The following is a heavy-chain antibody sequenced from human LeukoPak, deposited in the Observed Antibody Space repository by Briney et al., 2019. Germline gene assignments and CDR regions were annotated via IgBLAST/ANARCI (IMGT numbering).Heavy chain of an antibody. CDR1: GGSVSSHY. CDR2: IYYSGST. V-gene: IGHV4-59*02. D-gene: IGHD1-14*01. Sequence: SETLSLTCTVSGGSVSSHYWSWIRQPPGKGLEWIGYIYYSGSTNYNPSLKSRVTISVDTSKNQFSLKLSSVTAADTAVYYCARGLTRRAWFDPWGQGTLVTASS. J-gene: IGHJ5*02. CDR3: ARGLTRRAWFDP.